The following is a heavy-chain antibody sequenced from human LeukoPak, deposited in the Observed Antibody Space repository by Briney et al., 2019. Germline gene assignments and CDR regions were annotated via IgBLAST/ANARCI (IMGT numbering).Heavy chain of an antibody. CDR1: GGSFSGYY. D-gene: IGHD6-6*01. CDR3: AREALAARLAFDI. CDR2: INHSGST. V-gene: IGHV4-34*01. J-gene: IGHJ3*02. Sequence: SETLSLTCAVYGGSFSGYYWSWIRQPPGKGLEWIGEINHSGSTNYNPSLKSRVTISVDTSKNQFSLKLSSVTAADTAVYYCAREALAARLAFDIWGQGTMVTVSS.